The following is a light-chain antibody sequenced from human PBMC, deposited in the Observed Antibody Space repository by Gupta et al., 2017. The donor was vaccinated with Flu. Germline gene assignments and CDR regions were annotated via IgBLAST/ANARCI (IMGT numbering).Light chain of an antibody. V-gene: IGKV3-11*01. CDR2: DIS. Sequence: EIVLTQSPATLSLSPGERATLSCRASQSVSNRLAWYQQKLGQAPRLLIYDISTRDTGVPARFSGSGSGTDFTLTISSLEPQDFAVYYCQQRYNWPLTFGGGTKVEIK. CDR1: QSVSNR. J-gene: IGKJ4*01. CDR3: QQRYNWPLT.